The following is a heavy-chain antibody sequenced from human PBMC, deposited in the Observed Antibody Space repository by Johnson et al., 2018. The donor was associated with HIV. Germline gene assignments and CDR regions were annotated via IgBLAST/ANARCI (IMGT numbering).Heavy chain of an antibody. V-gene: IGHV3-30*04. CDR3: ARARTVVIARPDAFDI. CDR1: GFTFSSYA. D-gene: IGHD2-21*01. J-gene: IGHJ3*02. Sequence: QVQLVESGGGVVQPGRSLRLSCAASGFTFSSYAMHWVRQAPGKGLEWVAVISYDGSNKYYADSVKGRFTISRDNSKNTLYLQMNSLRAEDTAGYYCARARTVVIARPDAFDIWGQGTMVTVSS. CDR2: ISYDGSNK.